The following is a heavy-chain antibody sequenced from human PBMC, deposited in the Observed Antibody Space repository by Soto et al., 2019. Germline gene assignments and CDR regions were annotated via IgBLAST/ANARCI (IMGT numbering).Heavy chain of an antibody. Sequence: EVQLVQSGAEVKKPGESLRISCKGSGYNFTSYWIIWVRQMPGKGLEWMGIIDPTDSFTNYSPSFQGNVTISTDKSMSTAYLQWGTLEASDTAMYYCVRRGYDFWSGLDVLGQGTSVTISS. J-gene: IGHJ6*02. CDR1: GYNFTSYW. D-gene: IGHD3-3*01. CDR2: IDPTDSFT. CDR3: VRRGYDFWSGLDV. V-gene: IGHV5-10-1*03.